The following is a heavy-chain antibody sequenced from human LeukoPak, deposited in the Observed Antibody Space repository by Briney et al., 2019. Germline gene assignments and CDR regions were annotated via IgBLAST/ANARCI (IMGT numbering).Heavy chain of an antibody. D-gene: IGHD3-22*01. CDR3: ARGGYYDSSGYYDYYYYYYMDV. Sequence: KTSETLSLTCAVYGGSFSGYYWSWIRQPPGKGLEWIGEINHSGSTNYNPSLKSRVTISVDTSKNQFSLKLSSVTAADTAVYYCARGGYYDSSGYYDYYYYYYMDVWGKGTTVTISS. CDR1: GGSFSGYY. V-gene: IGHV4-34*01. CDR2: INHSGST. J-gene: IGHJ6*03.